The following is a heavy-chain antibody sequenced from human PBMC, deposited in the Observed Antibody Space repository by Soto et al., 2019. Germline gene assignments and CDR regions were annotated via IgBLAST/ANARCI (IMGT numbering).Heavy chain of an antibody. V-gene: IGHV5-51*01. CDR3: ARFFHRSGGSCYSCGIDY. Sequence: PGESLKISCKASGYTLKKYWIGWVRQMPGKGPEWMEMIYGGDSDTRYSPTFQGQVTISADKSISISYLRWSSLKASDTAMFFCARFFHRSGGSCYSCGIDYWGQGTLVTVSS. CDR1: GYTLKKYW. CDR2: IYGGDSDT. J-gene: IGHJ4*02. D-gene: IGHD2-15*01.